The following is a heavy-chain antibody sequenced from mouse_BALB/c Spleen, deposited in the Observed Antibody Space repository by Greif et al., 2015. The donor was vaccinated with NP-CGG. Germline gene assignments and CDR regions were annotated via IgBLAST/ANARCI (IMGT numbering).Heavy chain of an antibody. CDR1: GFSLTGYG. CDR3: ARDSYYYGSSYPYYYAMDY. V-gene: IGHV2-6-7*01. Sequence: VMLVESGPGLVAPSQSLSITCTVSGFSLTGYGVNWVRQPPGKGLEWLGMIWGDGSTDYNSALKSRLSTSKDNSKSQVFLKMNSLQTDDTARYYCARDSYYYGSSYPYYYAMDYWGQGTSVTVSS. J-gene: IGHJ4*01. CDR2: IWGDGST. D-gene: IGHD1-1*01.